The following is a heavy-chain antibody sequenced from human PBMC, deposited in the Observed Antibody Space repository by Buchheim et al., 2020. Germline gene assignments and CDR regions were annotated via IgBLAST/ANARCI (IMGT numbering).Heavy chain of an antibody. CDR1: GFTFSTYW. Sequence: EVQLVESGGGLVQPGGSLRLSCTASGFTFSTYWMSWVRQAPGKGLEWVANIKQDGNDKYYVDSVKGRFTISRDNAKNSLYLQVNSLRVEDTAVYYCARVTQYDRFLEWLFPYYFDYWGQGAL. V-gene: IGHV3-7*01. CDR3: ARVTQYDRFLEWLFPYYFDY. J-gene: IGHJ4*02. D-gene: IGHD3-3*01. CDR2: IKQDGNDK.